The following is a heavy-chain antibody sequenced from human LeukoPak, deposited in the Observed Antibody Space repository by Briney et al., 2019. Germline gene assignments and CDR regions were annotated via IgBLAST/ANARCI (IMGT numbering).Heavy chain of an antibody. CDR3: ARTYYDSSGYSPIPSDY. D-gene: IGHD3-22*01. CDR1: GFTFSSYA. J-gene: IGHJ4*02. Sequence: GGSLRLSCAASGFTFSSYAMHWVRQAPGKGLEWVAVISYDRSITYYADSVKGRFTLSCDNSKNTLYLQMNSLRAEDTAVYYCARTYYDSSGYSPIPSDYWGQGTLVTVSS. V-gene: IGHV3-30-3*01. CDR2: ISYDRSIT.